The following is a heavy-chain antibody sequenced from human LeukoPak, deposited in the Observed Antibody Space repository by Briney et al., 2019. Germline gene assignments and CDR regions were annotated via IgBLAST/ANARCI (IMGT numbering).Heavy chain of an antibody. V-gene: IGHV4-4*02. CDR2: IYHSGST. J-gene: IGHJ5*02. D-gene: IGHD3-3*01. Sequence: SGTLSLTCAVSGGSISSSNWWSWVRQPPGKGLEWIGEIYHSGSTNYNPSLKSRVTISVDKSKNQFSLKLSSVTAADTAVYYCAREGHDFWSGSRGWFDPWGQGTLVTVSS. CDR1: GGSISSSNW. CDR3: AREGHDFWSGSRGWFDP.